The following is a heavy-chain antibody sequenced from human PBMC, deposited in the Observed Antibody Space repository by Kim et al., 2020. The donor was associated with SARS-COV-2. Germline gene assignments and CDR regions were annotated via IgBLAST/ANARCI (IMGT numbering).Heavy chain of an antibody. V-gene: IGHV3-23*01. CDR1: GFTFSNYG. J-gene: IGHJ4*02. Sequence: GGSLRLSCAASGFTFSNYGMSWVRQAPGRGLEWVSGLPGSGYPTYYADSVKGRFTISRDNSRNTLSLQMNSLRAEDTAVYYCAKYEPCGSTGCSGYYFDSWGQGTLVTVSS. CDR3: AKYEPCGSTGCSGYYFDS. D-gene: IGHD2-2*01. CDR2: LPGSGYPT.